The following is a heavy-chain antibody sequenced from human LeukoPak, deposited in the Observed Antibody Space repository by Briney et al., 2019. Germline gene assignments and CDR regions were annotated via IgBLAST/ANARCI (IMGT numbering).Heavy chain of an antibody. CDR1: GGSISSSSYY. D-gene: IGHD3-3*01. CDR3: ARLYYDFWSGYLYGMDV. CDR2: IYYSRST. J-gene: IGHJ6*02. V-gene: IGHV4-39*01. Sequence: SETLSLTCTVSGGSISSSSYYWGWIRQPPGKGLEWIGSIYYSRSTYYNPSLKSRVTISVDTSKNQFSLKLSSVTAADTAVYYCARLYYDFWSGYLYGMDVWGQGTTVTVSS.